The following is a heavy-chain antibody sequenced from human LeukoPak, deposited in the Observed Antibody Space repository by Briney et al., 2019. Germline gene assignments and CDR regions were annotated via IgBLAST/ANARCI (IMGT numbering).Heavy chain of an antibody. CDR2: ISYDGDKK. V-gene: IGHV3-30*18. CDR1: GFTFSDFA. Sequence: PGGSLRLPCAASGFTFSDFAMHWIRQAPGKGLEWVAVISYDGDKKYYPDSVKGRFTISRDDSRNALYLQLSSLGAEDTAVYYCVKDMNSGSPLYYFQSWGQGTLVTVSS. D-gene: IGHD2/OR15-2a*01. CDR3: VKDMNSGSPLYYFQS. J-gene: IGHJ4*02.